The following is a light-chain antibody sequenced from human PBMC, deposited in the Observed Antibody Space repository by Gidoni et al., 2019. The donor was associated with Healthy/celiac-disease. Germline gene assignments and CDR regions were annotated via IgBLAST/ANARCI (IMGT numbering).Light chain of an antibody. V-gene: IGKV3-11*01. CDR1: QSVSSY. Sequence: ENVLTQSPDTLSLSPGERATLSCRASQSVSSYLAWYQQKPRQAPRLLIYDASNRATGIPARFIGSGSGTDFTLTISSLEPEDFAVYYCQQRSNWPLTFGGGTKVEIK. CDR2: DAS. J-gene: IGKJ4*01. CDR3: QQRSNWPLT.